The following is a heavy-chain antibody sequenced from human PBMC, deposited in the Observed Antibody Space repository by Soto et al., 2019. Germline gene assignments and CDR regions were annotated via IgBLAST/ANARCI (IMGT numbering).Heavy chain of an antibody. V-gene: IGHV3-48*02. CDR3: ARDLTMIVVEGGSSDY. Sequence: PGGSLRLSCAASGFTFSSYAMSWVRQAPGKGLEWVSYISSSSSTIYYADSVKGRFTISRDNAKNSLYLQMNSLRDEDTAVYYCARDLTMIVVEGGSSDYWGQGTLVTVSS. CDR2: ISSSSSTI. J-gene: IGHJ4*02. CDR1: GFTFSSYA. D-gene: IGHD3-22*01.